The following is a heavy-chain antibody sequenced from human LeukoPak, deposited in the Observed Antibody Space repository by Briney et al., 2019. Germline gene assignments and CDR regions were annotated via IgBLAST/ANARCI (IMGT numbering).Heavy chain of an antibody. Sequence: SESLSLTCTVSGVSTSSYYRSWIRQPPGKGLEWIGNVHNSGTTNYNPSLKSRVTMLLDRAKNQFSLKLTSMTAADTAVYFCAVGPNHYYFDDWGQGTLVTVSS. CDR2: VHNSGTT. V-gene: IGHV4-59*01. CDR3: AVGPNHYYFDD. J-gene: IGHJ4*02. CDR1: GVSTSSYY. D-gene: IGHD1-14*01.